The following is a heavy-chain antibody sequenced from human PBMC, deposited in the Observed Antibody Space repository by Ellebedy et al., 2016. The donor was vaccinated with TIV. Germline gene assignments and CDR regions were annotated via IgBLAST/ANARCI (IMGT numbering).Heavy chain of an antibody. CDR3: AREGIAVAGNFDY. Sequence: GESLKISCAASGFTFSNYAMAWVRQAPGKGLEWVAVIWYDGSNKYYADSVKGRFTISRDNSKNTLYLQMNSLRAEDTAVYYCAREGIAVAGNFDYWGQGTLVTVSS. D-gene: IGHD6-19*01. J-gene: IGHJ4*02. CDR2: IWYDGSNK. V-gene: IGHV3-33*08. CDR1: GFTFSNYA.